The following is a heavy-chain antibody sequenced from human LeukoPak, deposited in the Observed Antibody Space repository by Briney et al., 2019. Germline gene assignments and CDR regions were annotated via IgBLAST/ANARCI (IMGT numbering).Heavy chain of an antibody. CDR1: GFTFSSYG. J-gene: IGHJ6*03. CDR2: ISGSGGST. Sequence: GGSLRLSCAASGFTFSSYGMSWVRQAPGKGLEWVSAISGSGGSTYYADSVKGRFTISRDNSKNTLYLQMNSLRAEDTAVYYCAKRGSYYYGSGLSYYMDVWGKGTTVTISS. D-gene: IGHD3-10*01. CDR3: AKRGSYYYGSGLSYYMDV. V-gene: IGHV3-23*01.